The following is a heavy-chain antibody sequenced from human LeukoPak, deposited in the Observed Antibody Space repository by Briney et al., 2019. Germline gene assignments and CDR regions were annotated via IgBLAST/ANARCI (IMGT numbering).Heavy chain of an antibody. CDR3: AKSLTTVTINWFDP. Sequence: PGGSLRLSCAASGFTFSSYGMHWVRQAPGKGLEWVAVISYDGSNKYYADSVKGRFTISRDNSKNTLYLQMNSLRAEDTAVYYCAKSLTTVTINWFDPWGQGTLVTVSS. CDR2: ISYDGSNK. D-gene: IGHD4-17*01. J-gene: IGHJ5*02. CDR1: GFTFSSYG. V-gene: IGHV3-30*18.